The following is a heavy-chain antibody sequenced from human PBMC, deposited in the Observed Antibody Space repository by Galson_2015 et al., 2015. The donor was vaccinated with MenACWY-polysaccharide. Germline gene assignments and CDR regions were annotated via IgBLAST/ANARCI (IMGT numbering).Heavy chain of an antibody. Sequence: CAIPGDSVSGISAAWNWIRQSPSGGVEGLGRTYYRSKWYKYYALSVKSRMTINVDTAKNRFSLQLNSVTPEDTALYYCASQGIAVAGVIDYWGQGTLVTVSS. V-gene: IGHV6-1*01. CDR1: GDSVSGISAA. J-gene: IGHJ4*02. CDR2: TYYRSKWYK. D-gene: IGHD6-19*01. CDR3: ASQGIAVAGVIDY.